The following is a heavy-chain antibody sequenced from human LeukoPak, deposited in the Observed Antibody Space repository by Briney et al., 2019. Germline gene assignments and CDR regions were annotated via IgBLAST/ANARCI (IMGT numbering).Heavy chain of an antibody. CDR3: ARRATIKGVRGYYYYMDV. CDR2: IYPGDSDT. V-gene: IGHV5-51*01. D-gene: IGHD5-12*01. Sequence: GESLKISCKASGYSFTSYWIGWVRQMPGKGLEWMGIIYPGDSDTRYNPSFQGQVTISADKSITTAYLQWSSLKASDTAMYYCARRATIKGVRGYYYYMDVWGKGTTVTVSS. CDR1: GYSFTSYW. J-gene: IGHJ6*03.